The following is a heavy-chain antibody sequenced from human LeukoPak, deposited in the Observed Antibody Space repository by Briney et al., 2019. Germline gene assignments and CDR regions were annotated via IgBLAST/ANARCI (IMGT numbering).Heavy chain of an antibody. J-gene: IGHJ4*02. D-gene: IGHD6-13*01. Sequence: GGSLRLSCADSGLTFDEYTMHWVRQGPGKGLEWVSLISRNGGTTKYADSVKGRFTISRDNAKNSLYLQMNSLTAEDTAVYYCARDRGYTSSWDWGQGTLVTVSS. CDR2: ISRNGGTT. CDR3: ARDRGYTSSWD. CDR1: GLTFDEYT. V-gene: IGHV3-43*01.